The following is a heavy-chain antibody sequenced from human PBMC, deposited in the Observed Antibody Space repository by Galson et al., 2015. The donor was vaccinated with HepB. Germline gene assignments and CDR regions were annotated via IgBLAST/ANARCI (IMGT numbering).Heavy chain of an antibody. Sequence: SLRLSCAASGFTFDDYAMHWVRQAPGKGLEWVSGISWNSGSIGYADSVKGRFTISRDNAKNSLYLQMNSLRAEDTALYYCAKDRDADSSGWTGDAFDIWGQGTMVTVSS. CDR2: ISWNSGSI. CDR3: AKDRDADSSGWTGDAFDI. CDR1: GFTFDDYA. V-gene: IGHV3-9*01. J-gene: IGHJ3*02. D-gene: IGHD6-19*01.